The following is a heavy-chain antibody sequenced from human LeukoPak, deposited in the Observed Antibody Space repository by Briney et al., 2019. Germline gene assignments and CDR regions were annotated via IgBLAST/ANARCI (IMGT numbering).Heavy chain of an antibody. D-gene: IGHD3-22*01. CDR3: ARDRGDHYDSSGYSSIDVFDM. CDR1: GFTFSNAW. J-gene: IGHJ3*02. Sequence: GGSLRLFCAASGFTFSNAWMSWVRQAPGEGLEWVGRIKSKTDGGTTDYAAPVKGRFTISRDDSKNTLYLQMNSLKTEDTAVYYCARDRGDHYDSSGYSSIDVFDMWGQGTTVTVSS. V-gene: IGHV3-15*01. CDR2: IKSKTDGGTT.